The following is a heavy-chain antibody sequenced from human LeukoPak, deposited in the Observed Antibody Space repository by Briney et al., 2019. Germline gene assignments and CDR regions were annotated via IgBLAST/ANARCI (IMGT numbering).Heavy chain of an antibody. Sequence: SETLSLTCTVSGDSLSSFYWSWIRQSPGKGPEWIGYIYYKGRTNYNPSLKSRVTMSVDTSKRQFSLNLGSLTAADTAVYYCARGGNWNDAFDYWGQGTLVTVSS. CDR3: ARGGNWNDAFDY. J-gene: IGHJ4*02. V-gene: IGHV4-59*08. CDR1: GDSLSSFY. D-gene: IGHD1-20*01. CDR2: IYYKGRT.